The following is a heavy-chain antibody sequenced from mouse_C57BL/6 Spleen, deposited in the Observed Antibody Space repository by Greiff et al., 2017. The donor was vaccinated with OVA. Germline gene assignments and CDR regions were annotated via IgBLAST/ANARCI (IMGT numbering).Heavy chain of an antibody. D-gene: IGHD2-4*01. CDR1: GYTFTSYW. J-gene: IGHJ1*03. CDR2: INPSNGGT. CDR3: AREGGDYPYWYFDV. Sequence: VQLQQPGTELVKPGASVKLSCKASGYTFTSYWMHWVKQRPGQGLEWIGNINPSNGGTNYNEKFKSKATLTVDKSSSTAYMQLSSLTSEDSAVYYGAREGGDYPYWYFDVWGTGTTVTVSS. V-gene: IGHV1-53*01.